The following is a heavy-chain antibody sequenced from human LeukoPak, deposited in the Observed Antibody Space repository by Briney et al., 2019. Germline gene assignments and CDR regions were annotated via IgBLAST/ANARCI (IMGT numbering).Heavy chain of an antibody. CDR3: ARDLANYYDSSGYYDY. D-gene: IGHD3-22*01. CDR1: GFTFSSYA. Sequence: PGGSLRLSCAASGFTFSSYAMSWVRQAPGKGLEWVSAISGSGGSTYYADSVKGRFTISRDNSKNTLYLQMNSLRAEDTAVYYCARDLANYYDSSGYYDYWGQGTQVTVSS. CDR2: ISGSGGST. J-gene: IGHJ4*02. V-gene: IGHV3-23*01.